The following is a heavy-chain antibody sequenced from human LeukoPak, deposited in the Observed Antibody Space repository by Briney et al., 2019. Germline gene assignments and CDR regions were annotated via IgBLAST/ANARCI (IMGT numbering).Heavy chain of an antibody. CDR3: AVGYYYDSSGYYH. CDR2: IYYSGST. J-gene: IGHJ5*02. Sequence: SETLSLTCTVSGGSISCGGYYWSWLRQHPGKGLEWIGYIYYSGSTYYNPSLKSRVTISVDTSKNQYSLKLSSVTAADTAVYYCAVGYYYDSSGYYHWGQGTLVTVSS. V-gene: IGHV4-31*03. D-gene: IGHD3-22*01. CDR1: GGSISCGGYY.